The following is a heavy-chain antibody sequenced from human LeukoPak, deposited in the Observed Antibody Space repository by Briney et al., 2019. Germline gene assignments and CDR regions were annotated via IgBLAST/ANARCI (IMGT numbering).Heavy chain of an antibody. Sequence: PGGSLRLSCAASGFTVSSHYMTWVRQAPGKGLEWVSVIYSGGSTYYADSVKGRFTISRDNSKNTLYLQMGSLRAEDMAVYYCARVVLGRYYYGGFAIGAYNDYWGQGTLVTVSS. CDR3: ARVVLGRYYYGGFAIGAYNDY. D-gene: IGHD3-10*01. J-gene: IGHJ4*02. CDR1: GFTVSSHY. V-gene: IGHV3-66*01. CDR2: IYSGGST.